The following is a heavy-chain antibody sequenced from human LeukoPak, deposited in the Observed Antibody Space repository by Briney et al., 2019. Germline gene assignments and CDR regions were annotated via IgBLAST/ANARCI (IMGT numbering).Heavy chain of an antibody. J-gene: IGHJ6*03. V-gene: IGHV4-39*01. Sequence: PSETLSLTCTVSGGSISSNGYYWAWIRQPPGKGLEWIGTIYYSGNTYYNPSLKSRVTISIDTSKNQFSLKLSSVTAADTAVYYSSRLSYYNYYMDVWGKGTTVTVSS. CDR3: SRLSYYNYYMDV. CDR1: GGSISSNGYY. CDR2: IYYSGNT.